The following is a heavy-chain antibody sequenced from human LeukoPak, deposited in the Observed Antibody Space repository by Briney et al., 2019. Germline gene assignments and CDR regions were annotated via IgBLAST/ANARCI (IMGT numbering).Heavy chain of an antibody. J-gene: IGHJ4*02. D-gene: IGHD1-1*01. CDR2: IRYDGSNK. CDR3: AKLHTTGTPSGDY. V-gene: IGHV3-30*02. Sequence: GGSLRLSCAASGLTFSSYGMHWVRQAPGKGLEWVAFIRYDGSNKYYADSVKGRFTISRDNSKNTLYLQMNSLRAEDTAVYYCAKLHTTGTPSGDYWGQGTLVTVSS. CDR1: GLTFSSYG.